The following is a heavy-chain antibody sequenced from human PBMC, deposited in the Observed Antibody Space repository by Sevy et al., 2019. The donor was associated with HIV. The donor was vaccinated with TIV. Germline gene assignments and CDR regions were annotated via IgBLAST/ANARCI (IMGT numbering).Heavy chain of an antibody. V-gene: IGHV3-30*13. J-gene: IGHJ6*02. CDR3: ANSRGRYEGSSWLYYYYLMDV. D-gene: IGHD6-13*01. CDR2: ISNDGSDK. Sequence: GGSLRLSCAAAGFTFSRYGMHWARQAPGKGLEWGAVISNDGSDKEYADSVKGRLTVSRENSKDRVYLQMKSLRPEDKAVYYCANSRGRYEGSSWLYYYYLMDVWGQGTTVPVSS. CDR1: GFTFSRYG.